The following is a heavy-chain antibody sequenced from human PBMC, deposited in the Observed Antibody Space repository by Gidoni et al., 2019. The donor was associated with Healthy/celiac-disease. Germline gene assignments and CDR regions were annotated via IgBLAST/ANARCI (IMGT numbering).Heavy chain of an antibody. CDR2: YDGSNK. J-gene: IGHJ4*02. V-gene: IGHV3-33*01. D-gene: IGHD6-19*01. Sequence: YDGSNKYYADSVKGRFTISRDNSKNTLYLQMNSLRAEDTAVYYCARDFYSSGWYFDYWGQGTLVTVSS. CDR3: ARDFYSSGWYFDY.